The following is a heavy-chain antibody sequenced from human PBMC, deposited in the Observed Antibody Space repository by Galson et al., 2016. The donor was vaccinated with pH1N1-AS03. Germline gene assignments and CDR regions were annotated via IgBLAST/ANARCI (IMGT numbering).Heavy chain of an antibody. J-gene: IGHJ4*02. CDR1: GFTFSSYA. D-gene: IGHD6-13*01. CDR3: ATNIEQRYTSKWYKFDH. V-gene: IGHV3-21*01. CDR2: ISSRSSDI. Sequence: SLRLSCAASGFTFSSYAMSWVRQAPGKGLEWVSSISSRSSDIYYADSVKGRFTISRDNARRSLYLQMNSLRAEDTAVYYCATNIEQRYTSKWYKFDHWGPGTLVTVSS.